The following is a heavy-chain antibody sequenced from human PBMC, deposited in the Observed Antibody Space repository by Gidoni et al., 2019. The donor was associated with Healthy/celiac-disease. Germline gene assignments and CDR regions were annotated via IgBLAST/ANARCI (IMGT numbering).Heavy chain of an antibody. J-gene: IGHJ5*02. Sequence: QVQLQESGPGLVKPSQPLSLTCTFSGGSISSGGYYWRWISQHPGKGLEWIGYIYDSGSTYYNPSLKSRVTISVDTSKNQFSRKLSSVTAADTAGYYCARALDVVVPAAMGMMGYNWVDPWGQGTLVTVSS. V-gene: IGHV4-31*03. CDR3: ARALDVVVPAAMGMMGYNWVDP. CDR2: IYDSGST. D-gene: IGHD2-2*01. CDR1: GGSISSGGYY.